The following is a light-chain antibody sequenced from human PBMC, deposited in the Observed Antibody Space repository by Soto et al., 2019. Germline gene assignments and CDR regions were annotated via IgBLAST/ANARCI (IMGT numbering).Light chain of an antibody. Sequence: EIVLTQSPATLSLSPGERATLSCRASRSFASSYLAWYQHKPGQAPRLLIYAASSRATGIPDRVIGSGSGTDVTLTTSRLEPDDSAVYYCHHYDSSPPYTCGQGTKLEIK. CDR3: HHYDSSPPYT. J-gene: IGKJ2*01. V-gene: IGKV3-20*01. CDR1: RSFASSY. CDR2: AAS.